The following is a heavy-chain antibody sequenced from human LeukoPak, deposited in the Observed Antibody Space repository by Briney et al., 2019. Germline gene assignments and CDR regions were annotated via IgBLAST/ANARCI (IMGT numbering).Heavy chain of an antibody. CDR2: IRYDGSNK. CDR1: GFTFSSYG. V-gene: IGHV3-30*02. CDR3: AKAPSPYDSSGYYYNNWFDP. Sequence: PGGSLRLSRAASGFTFSSYGMHWVRQAPGKGLEWVTFIRYDGSNKYYADSVKGRFTISRDNSKNTLYLQMNSLRAEDTAVYYCAKAPSPYDSSGYYYNNWFDPWGQGTLVTVSS. J-gene: IGHJ5*02. D-gene: IGHD3-22*01.